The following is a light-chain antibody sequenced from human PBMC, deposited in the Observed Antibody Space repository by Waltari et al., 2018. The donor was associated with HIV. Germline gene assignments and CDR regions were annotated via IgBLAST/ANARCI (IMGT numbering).Light chain of an antibody. CDR3: SSYTSSDTVV. J-gene: IGLJ2*01. CDR1: TSDVGGYNS. Sequence: QSALTQPASASGSPGQSITISCTGTTSDVGGYNSVSWYQQHPAKAPKLVILDVSNRPSGVSNRFSGSKSGNTASLTISGLQAEDEAFYYCSSYTSSDTVVFGGGTKVTVL. V-gene: IGLV2-14*03. CDR2: DVS.